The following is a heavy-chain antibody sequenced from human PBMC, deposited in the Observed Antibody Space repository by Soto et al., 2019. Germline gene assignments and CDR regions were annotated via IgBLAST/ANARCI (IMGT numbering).Heavy chain of an antibody. CDR2: ILNDGSED. CDR1: GFTFRNYG. D-gene: IGHD1-1*01. Sequence: QMQLVESGGGVVQPGRSLRLSCAASGFTFRNYGMHWVRQAPGKGLEWVSLILNDGSEDFYRDSVKGRFTISRDNSRNSLYLQMNSLRDDDSALYYCVRDDDFGPNALDLWGQGTMVSVSS. J-gene: IGHJ3*01. V-gene: IGHV3-33*01. CDR3: VRDDDFGPNALDL.